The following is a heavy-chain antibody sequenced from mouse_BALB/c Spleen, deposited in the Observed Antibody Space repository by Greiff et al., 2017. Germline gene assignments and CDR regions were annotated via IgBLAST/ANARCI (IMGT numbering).Heavy chain of an antibody. CDR3: ASATGGTTGYFDY. V-gene: IGHV14-1*02. J-gene: IGHJ2*01. CDR1: GFNITDYY. CDR2: IDPENGNT. D-gene: IGHD1-1*02. Sequence: VQLQQSGAELVRPGALVKLSCKASGFNITDYYMHWVKQRPEQGLEWIGWIDPENGNTIYDPKFQGKASITADTSSNTAYLQLSSLTSEDTAVYYCASATGGTTGYFDYWGQGTTLTVSS.